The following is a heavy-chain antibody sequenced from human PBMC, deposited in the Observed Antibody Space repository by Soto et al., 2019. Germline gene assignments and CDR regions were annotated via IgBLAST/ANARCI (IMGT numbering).Heavy chain of an antibody. Sequence: GVSVKVSCKASGYTFTSYAMHWVRQTPGQRLEWMGSINAGNGNTKYSQKFQGRVTITRDTSASTAYMELSSLRSEDTAVYYCARLPAAGPYYYYGMDVWGQGTTVTVSS. CDR2: INAGNGNT. CDR3: ARLPAAGPYYYYGMDV. D-gene: IGHD6-13*01. V-gene: IGHV1-3*01. J-gene: IGHJ6*02. CDR1: GYTFTSYA.